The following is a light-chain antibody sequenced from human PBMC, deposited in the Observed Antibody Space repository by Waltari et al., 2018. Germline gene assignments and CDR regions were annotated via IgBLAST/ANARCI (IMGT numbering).Light chain of an antibody. V-gene: IGKV1-5*03. CDR1: QSVYSW. J-gene: IGKJ2*01. CDR3: QQYEGYST. CDR2: KAS. Sequence: DIQMTQSPSTLSASVGDRVTLTCRASQSVYSWLALHQQKPGKAPKLLIYKASTLKSGVPSRFSGSGSGTEFTLTISSLQPDDFATYYCQQYEGYSTFGQGTKLEIK.